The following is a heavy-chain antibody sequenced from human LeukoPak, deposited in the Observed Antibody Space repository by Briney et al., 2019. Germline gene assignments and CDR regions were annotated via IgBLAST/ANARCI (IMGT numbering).Heavy chain of an antibody. D-gene: IGHD5-24*01. V-gene: IGHV3-48*03. Sequence: GGSLRLSCAASGFTFSSYEMNWVRQAPGKGLEWISYISSSGSTIYYADSVKGRFIISRDNAKNTVYLQMNSLRAEDTAVYFCVRRRDGNNKGFDYWGRGTLVTVSS. J-gene: IGHJ4*02. CDR2: ISSSGSTI. CDR3: VRRRDGNNKGFDY. CDR1: GFTFSSYE.